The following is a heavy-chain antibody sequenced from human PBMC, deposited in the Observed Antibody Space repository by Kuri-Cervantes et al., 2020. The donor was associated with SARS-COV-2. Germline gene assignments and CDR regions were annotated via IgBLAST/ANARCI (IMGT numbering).Heavy chain of an antibody. CDR3: ARAGYDFWSGYLMGDYGMDV. CDR1: GFTFSSYW. CDR2: IKQDGSEK. V-gene: IGHV3-7*05. J-gene: IGHJ6*02. D-gene: IGHD3-3*01. Sequence: GGSLRLSCAASGFTFSSYWMSWVRQAPGKGLEWVANIKQDGSEKYYVDSVKGRFTISRDNSKNTLYLQMNSLRAEDTAVYYCARAGYDFWSGYLMGDYGMDVWGQGTTVTVSS.